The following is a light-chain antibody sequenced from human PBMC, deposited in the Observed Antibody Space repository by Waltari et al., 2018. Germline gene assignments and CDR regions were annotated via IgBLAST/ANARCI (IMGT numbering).Light chain of an antibody. Sequence: SYELTQPPSVSVSPGQTATITCSGDGLGDQYVWWYQQKPGQSPVAGIYSDGKRPSGIPERFSGSNSGNTATLTIGGTQTTDEGDYYCQAWDDTTVVFGAGTKVTV. V-gene: IGLV3-1*01. J-gene: IGLJ2*01. CDR2: SDG. CDR1: GLGDQY. CDR3: QAWDDTTVV.